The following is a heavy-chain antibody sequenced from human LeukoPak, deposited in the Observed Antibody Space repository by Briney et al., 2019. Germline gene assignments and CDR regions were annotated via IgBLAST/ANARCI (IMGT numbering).Heavy chain of an antibody. J-gene: IGHJ4*02. CDR2: IHYSGST. V-gene: IGHV4-59*01. Sequence: SETLSLTCTVSGGSISSYYWSWIRQPPGKGLEWIGYIHYSGSTNYNPSLKSRVTISVDTSKNQFSLKLSSVTAADTAVYYCARGYSAAGRFNYWGQGTLVTVSS. CDR3: ARGYSAAGRFNY. CDR1: GGSISSYY. D-gene: IGHD6-13*01.